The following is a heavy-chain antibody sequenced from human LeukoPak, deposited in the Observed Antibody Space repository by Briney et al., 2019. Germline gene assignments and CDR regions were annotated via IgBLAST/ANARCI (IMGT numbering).Heavy chain of an antibody. J-gene: IGHJ5*02. CDR3: ARDVGITVADSFDP. CDR1: GYTFTSYA. CDR2: IHIYRGIT. V-gene: IGHV1-18*01. Sequence: ASVKVSCKASGYTFTSYAMNWVRQAPGQGLEWMGWIHIYRGITNYAQKFQGRVTMTTDTSTSTVYMEVRGLRSDDTAMYYCARDVGITVADSFDPWGQGTLVTVSS. D-gene: IGHD6-13*01.